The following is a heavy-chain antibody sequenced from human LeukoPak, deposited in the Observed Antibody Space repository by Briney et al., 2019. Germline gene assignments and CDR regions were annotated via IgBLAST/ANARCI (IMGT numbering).Heavy chain of an antibody. D-gene: IGHD2-8*01. V-gene: IGHV4-38-2*02. Sequence: SETLSLTCTVSGYSISSGYYWGWIRQSPGKGLEWVATIYRSGSTYYNPSLKSRVTISIDTSKNQFSLKLSSVTAADTAVYYCARVGELMVYAPHGPDDAFDIWGQGTMVTVSS. J-gene: IGHJ3*02. CDR2: IYRSGST. CDR3: ARVGELMVYAPHGPDDAFDI. CDR1: GYSISSGYY.